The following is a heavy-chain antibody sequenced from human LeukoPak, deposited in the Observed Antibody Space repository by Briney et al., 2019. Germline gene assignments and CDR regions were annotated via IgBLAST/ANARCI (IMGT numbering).Heavy chain of an antibody. CDR2: IWYDGSDE. D-gene: IGHD6-25*01. Sequence: GGSLRLSCAASGFTFSHYGMQWVRQAPGKGLEWVALIWYDGSDEYYADSVKGRFTISRDDSKNMVYLQMSSLRADDTAVYYCARWGISAAHDALDIWGQGTMVTVSS. V-gene: IGHV3-33*08. CDR1: GFTFSHYG. J-gene: IGHJ3*02. CDR3: ARWGISAAHDALDI.